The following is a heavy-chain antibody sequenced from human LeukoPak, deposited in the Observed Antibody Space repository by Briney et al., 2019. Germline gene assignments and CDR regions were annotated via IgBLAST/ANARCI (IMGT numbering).Heavy chain of an antibody. V-gene: IGHV4-34*01. CDR1: GGSFSGYY. CDR2: INHSGST. D-gene: IGHD6-19*01. CDR3: ARVTGSGWYFDY. Sequence: PSETLSLTCAVYGGSFSGYYWSWIRQPPGKGLEWIGEINHSGSTNYNPSLKSRVTISVDTSKNQFSLKLSSVTAADTAEYYCARVTGSGWYFDYWGQGTLVTVSS. J-gene: IGHJ4*02.